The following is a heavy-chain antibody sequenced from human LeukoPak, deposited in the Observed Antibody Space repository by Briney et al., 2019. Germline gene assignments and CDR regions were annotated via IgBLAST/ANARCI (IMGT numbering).Heavy chain of an antibody. CDR1: GYTFTSYD. J-gene: IGHJ6*02. CDR2: MNPNSGNT. D-gene: IGHD3-10*01. CDR3: ARWFGEFYGMDV. Sequence: ASVTVSCMASGYTFTSYDINWVRQATGQGLEWMGWMNPNSGNTGYAQKFQGRVTMTRNTSISTAYMELSSLRSEDTAVYYCARWFGEFYGMDVWGQGTTVTVSS. V-gene: IGHV1-8*01.